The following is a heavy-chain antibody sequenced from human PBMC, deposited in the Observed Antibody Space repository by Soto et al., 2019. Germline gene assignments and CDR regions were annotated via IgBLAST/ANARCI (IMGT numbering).Heavy chain of an antibody. D-gene: IGHD6-13*01. CDR1: GGTFSSYT. J-gene: IGHJ4*02. CDR2: IIPILGIA. V-gene: IGHV1-69*02. CDR3: AGQPPDYYFDY. Sequence: QVQLVQSGAEVKKPGSSVKVSCKASGGTFSSYTISWVRQAPGQGLEWMGRIIPILGIANYAQKFQGRVTITADNSTSTAYMELSSLRSEDTAVYYCAGQPPDYYFDYWGQGTLVTVSS.